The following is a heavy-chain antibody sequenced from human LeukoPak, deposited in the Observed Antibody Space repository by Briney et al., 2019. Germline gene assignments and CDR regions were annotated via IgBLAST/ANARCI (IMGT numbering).Heavy chain of an antibody. CDR3: ARSPHILTGENFDY. CDR2: INPNSGGT. J-gene: IGHJ4*02. CDR1: GYTFTGYY. Sequence: GASVKVSCKASGYTFTGYYMHWVRQAPGQGLEWMGWINPNSGGTNYAQKFQGRVTMTRDTSISTAYMKLSRLRSDDTAVFYCARSPHILTGENFDYWGQGTLVTVSS. V-gene: IGHV1-2*02. D-gene: IGHD3-9*01.